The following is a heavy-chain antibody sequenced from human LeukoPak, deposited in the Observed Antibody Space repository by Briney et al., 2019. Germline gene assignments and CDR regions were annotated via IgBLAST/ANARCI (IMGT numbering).Heavy chain of an antibody. D-gene: IGHD3-9*01. J-gene: IGHJ4*02. CDR2: INSDGSST. V-gene: IGHV3-74*01. CDR3: AKEDSDVDWLSFDY. CDR1: GFTFSSYW. Sequence: PGGSLRLSCAASGFTFSSYWMHWVRQAPGKGLVWVSRINSDGSSTSYADSVKGRFTISRDNAKNTLYLQMNSLRAEDTAVYYCAKEDSDVDWLSFDYWGQGTWSPSPQ.